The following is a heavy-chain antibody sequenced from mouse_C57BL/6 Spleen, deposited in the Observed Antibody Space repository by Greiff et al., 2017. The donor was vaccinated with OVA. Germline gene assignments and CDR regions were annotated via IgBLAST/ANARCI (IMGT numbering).Heavy chain of an antibody. CDR3: ARRVWGDYAMDY. D-gene: IGHD4-1*01. J-gene: IGHJ4*01. V-gene: IGHV1-59*01. CDR2: IDPSDSYT. CDR1: GYTFTSYW. Sequence: QVQLQQPGAELVRPGTSVKLSCKASGYTFTSYWMHWVKQRPGQGLEWIGVIDPSDSYTNYNQKFKGKATLTVDTSSSTAYMQLSSLTSEDSAVYYCARRVWGDYAMDYWGQGTSVTVSS.